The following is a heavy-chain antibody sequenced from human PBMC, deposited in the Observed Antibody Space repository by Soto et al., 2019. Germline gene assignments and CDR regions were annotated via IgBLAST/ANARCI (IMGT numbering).Heavy chain of an antibody. CDR2: ISAYNGNT. J-gene: IGHJ4*02. Sequence: GXSVKVSFNASGYTFTSYGISLVRHAPGQGLEWMGWISAYNGNTNYAQKLQGRVTMTTDTSTSTAYMELRSLRSDDTAVYYCARLTYRGVTTPDYWGQGTLVTVSS. V-gene: IGHV1-18*01. CDR1: GYTFTSYG. D-gene: IGHD4-17*01. CDR3: ARLTYRGVTTPDY.